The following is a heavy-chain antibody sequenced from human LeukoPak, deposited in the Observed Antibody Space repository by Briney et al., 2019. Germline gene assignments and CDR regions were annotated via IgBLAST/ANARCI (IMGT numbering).Heavy chain of an antibody. V-gene: IGHV3-64*01. CDR2: IGPIGVYT. CDR3: ARSPPVRTNWNYYDY. D-gene: IGHD1-1*01. Sequence: GGSLRLSYAASGFTFSDYAMHWVRQAPGKGLEFVSVIGPIGVYTYYANSVKGRFTISRDNSKSTVSLQMGSLRDEDMAVYYCARSPPVRTNWNYYDYWGRGTLVTV. CDR1: GFTFSDYA. J-gene: IGHJ4*02.